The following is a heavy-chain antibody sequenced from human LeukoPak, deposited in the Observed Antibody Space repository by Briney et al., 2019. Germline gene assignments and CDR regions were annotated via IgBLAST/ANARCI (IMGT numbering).Heavy chain of an antibody. J-gene: IGHJ4*02. CDR3: ATGEYCSGGSCPFDY. CDR2: FDPEDGET. D-gene: IGHD2-15*01. V-gene: IGHV1-24*01. CDR1: GGTFNTYV. Sequence: ASVKVSCKASGGTFNTYVITWVRQAPGQGLEWMGGFDPEDGETIYAQKFQGRVTMTEDTSTDTAYMELSSLRSEDTAVYYCATGEYCSGGSCPFDYWGQGTLVTVSS.